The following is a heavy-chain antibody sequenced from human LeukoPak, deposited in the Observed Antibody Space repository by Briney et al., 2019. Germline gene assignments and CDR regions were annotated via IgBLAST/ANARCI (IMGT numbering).Heavy chain of an antibody. CDR1: GGSISSSSYY. Sequence: SETLSLTXTVSGGSISSSSYYWGWIRQPPGKGLEWIGSIYYSGSAYYNPSLKSRVTISVDTSKNQFSLKLSSVTAADTAVYYCASGISYCYDSSGYYPFDYWGQGTLVTVSS. CDR3: ASGISYCYDSSGYYPFDY. D-gene: IGHD3-22*01. CDR2: IYYSGSA. J-gene: IGHJ4*02. V-gene: IGHV4-39*01.